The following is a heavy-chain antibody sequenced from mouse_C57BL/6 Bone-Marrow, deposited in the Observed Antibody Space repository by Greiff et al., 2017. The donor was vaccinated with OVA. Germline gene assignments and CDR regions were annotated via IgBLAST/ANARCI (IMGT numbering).Heavy chain of an antibody. CDR2: IWGVGST. CDR3: ARSNWAYAMDY. V-gene: IGHV2-6*01. J-gene: IGHJ4*01. CDR1: GFSLTSYG. D-gene: IGHD4-1*01. Sequence: VQVVESGPGLVAPSQSLSITCTVSGFSLTSYGVDWVRQSPGKGLEWLGVIWGVGSTNYNSALKSRLSISKDNSKSQVFLKMNSLQTDDTAMYYCARSNWAYAMDYWGQGTSVTVSS.